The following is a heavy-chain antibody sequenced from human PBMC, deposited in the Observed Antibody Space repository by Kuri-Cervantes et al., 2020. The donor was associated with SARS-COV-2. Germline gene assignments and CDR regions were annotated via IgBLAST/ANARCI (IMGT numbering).Heavy chain of an antibody. J-gene: IGHJ3*02. CDR1: GYSFTSYA. D-gene: IGHD6-13*01. V-gene: IGHV1-2*06. CDR3: ARDADSSSWYPGAFDI. CDR2: INPNSGGT. Sequence: ASVKVSCKASGYSFTSYAIHWVRQAPGQGLEWMGRINPNSGGTNYAQKFQGRVTMTRDTSISTAYMELSRLRSDDTAVYYCARDADSSSWYPGAFDIWGQGTMVTVSS.